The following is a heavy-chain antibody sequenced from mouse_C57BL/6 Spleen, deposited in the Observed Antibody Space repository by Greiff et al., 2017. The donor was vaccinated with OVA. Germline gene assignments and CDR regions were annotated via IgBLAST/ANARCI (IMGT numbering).Heavy chain of an antibody. CDR3: ARGGNYGWMDY. D-gene: IGHD2-1*01. CDR2: IYPGDGDT. Sequence: VQLQQSGPELVKPGASVKISCKASGYAFSSSWMNWVKQRPGKGLEWIGRIYPGDGDTNYNGKFKGKATLTADKSSSTAYMQLSSLTSEDSAVYFCARGGNYGWMDYWGQGTSVTVSS. CDR1: GYAFSSSW. J-gene: IGHJ4*01. V-gene: IGHV1-82*01.